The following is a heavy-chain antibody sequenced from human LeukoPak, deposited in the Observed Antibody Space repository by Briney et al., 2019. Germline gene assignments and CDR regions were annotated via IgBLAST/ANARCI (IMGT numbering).Heavy chain of an antibody. CDR2: ISSSSSYI. Sequence: GGSLRLSCAASGFTFSSYSMNWVRQAPGKGLEWVSSISSSSSYIYYADSVKGRFTISRDNAKNSLYLQMNSLRAEDTAVYYCARLGGDRRPYYYYYMDVWGKGTTVTVSS. V-gene: IGHV3-21*01. CDR3: ARLGGDRRPYYYYYMDV. J-gene: IGHJ6*03. D-gene: IGHD2-21*02. CDR1: GFTFSSYS.